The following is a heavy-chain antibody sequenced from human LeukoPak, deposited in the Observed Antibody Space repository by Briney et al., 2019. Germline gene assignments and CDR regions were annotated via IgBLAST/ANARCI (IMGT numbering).Heavy chain of an antibody. CDR1: GFTFSFYT. Sequence: NPGGSLRLSCAASGFTFSFYTINWVRQAPGKGLEWVSSISSSGTNIYYADSVEGRFTISRDNAKNSLYLQMNSLRAEGTAVYYCARVYSGSYCADYWGQGTLVTVSS. CDR2: ISSSGTNI. CDR3: ARVYSGSYCADY. V-gene: IGHV3-21*06. J-gene: IGHJ4*02. D-gene: IGHD1-26*01.